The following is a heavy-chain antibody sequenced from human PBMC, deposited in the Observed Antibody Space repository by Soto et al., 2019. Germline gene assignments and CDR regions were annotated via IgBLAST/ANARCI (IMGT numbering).Heavy chain of an antibody. Sequence: GGSLRLSCAASGFTFSSYGMHWVRQAPGKGLEWVAVIWYDGSNKYYADSVKGRFTISRDNSKNTLYLQMNSLRAEDTVVYYCAREMVVAAPTAFDIWGQGTMVTVSS. CDR3: AREMVVAAPTAFDI. V-gene: IGHV3-33*01. CDR1: GFTFSSYG. CDR2: IWYDGSNK. D-gene: IGHD2-15*01. J-gene: IGHJ3*02.